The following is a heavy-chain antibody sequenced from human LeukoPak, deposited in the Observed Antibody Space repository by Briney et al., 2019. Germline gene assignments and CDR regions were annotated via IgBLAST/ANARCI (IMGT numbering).Heavy chain of an antibody. CDR2: IYHSGST. CDR3: ARVVYYGSGSYFDY. Sequence: SETLSLTCAVSGGSISSSNWWSWVRQPPGKGLEWIGEIYHSGSTNYNPSLKSRVTISVDKSKNQFSPKLSSVTAADTAVYYCARVVYYGSGSYFDYWGQGTLVTVSS. CDR1: GGSISSSNW. J-gene: IGHJ4*02. V-gene: IGHV4-4*02. D-gene: IGHD3-10*01.